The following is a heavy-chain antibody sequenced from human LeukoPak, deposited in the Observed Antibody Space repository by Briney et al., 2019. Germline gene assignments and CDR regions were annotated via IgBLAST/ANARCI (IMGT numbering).Heavy chain of an antibody. CDR2: IYSGGST. Sequence: GGSLRLSCAASGFTVSSNYMSWVRQAPGKGLEWVSVIYSGGSTYYADSVKGRFTISRDNSKNTLYLQMNSLRAEDTAVYYCAKDPTQQLARARTHHDYWGQGTLVTVSS. CDR3: AKDPTQQLARARTHHDY. D-gene: IGHD6-13*01. J-gene: IGHJ4*02. V-gene: IGHV3-66*01. CDR1: GFTVSSNY.